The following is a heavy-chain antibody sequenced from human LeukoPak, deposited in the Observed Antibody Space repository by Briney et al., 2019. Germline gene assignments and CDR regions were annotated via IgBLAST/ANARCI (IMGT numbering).Heavy chain of an antibody. V-gene: IGHV3-21*01. CDR1: GFTFSSYS. J-gene: IGHJ4*02. Sequence: PGGSLRLSCAASGFTFSSYSMNWVRQAPGKGLEWVSSISSSSSYIYYADSVKGRFTISRDNAKNSLYLQMNSLGAEDTAVYYCASARDTAMVIKDYWGQGTLVTVSS. D-gene: IGHD5-18*01. CDR3: ASARDTAMVIKDY. CDR2: ISSSSSYI.